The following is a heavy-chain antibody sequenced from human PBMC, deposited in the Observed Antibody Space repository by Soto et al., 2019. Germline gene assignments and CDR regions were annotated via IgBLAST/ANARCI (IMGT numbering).Heavy chain of an antibody. CDR2: IYYSGST. Sequence: QVQLQKSGPGMVEPSQTLSLTCTVSDGSISSGGYYWSWIRQHPGKGLERIGNIYYSGSTYYNPSLKSGVTISVDTSKKQFSLKLSSVTAADTAVYYCARDVIDSSGYYYEFDYWGQGTLVTVSS. CDR1: DGSISSGGYY. V-gene: IGHV4-31*03. D-gene: IGHD3-22*01. CDR3: ARDVIDSSGYYYEFDY. J-gene: IGHJ4*02.